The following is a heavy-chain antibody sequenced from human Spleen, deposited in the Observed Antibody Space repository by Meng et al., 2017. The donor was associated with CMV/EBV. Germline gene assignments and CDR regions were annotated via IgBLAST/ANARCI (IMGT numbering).Heavy chain of an antibody. V-gene: IGHV4-34*01. CDR3: AREGSGSSRFGYYGMDV. CDR1: GGPFSGYY. J-gene: IGHJ6*02. D-gene: IGHD6-25*01. Sequence: SETLSLTCAVSGGPFSGYYWSWIRQPPGWGLEWIGEINHSGTTNYNPSLKSRVTMSVDTSKNQLSLKLISLTAADTAVYYCAREGSGSSRFGYYGMDVWGQGTTVTVSS. CDR2: INHSGTT.